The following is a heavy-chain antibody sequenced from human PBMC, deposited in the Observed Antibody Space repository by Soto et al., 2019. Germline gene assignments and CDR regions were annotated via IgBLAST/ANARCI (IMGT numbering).Heavy chain of an antibody. Sequence: EVQLLDSGGGLVQPRGSLRLSCAASGFTFSSYAMNWVRQAPGKGLEWVSVISGSGDSTYYADSVKGRFTISRDNSKNTLYLQMNSLRTEDTAVYYCARRGPGTDFDYWGQGTLVTVSS. J-gene: IGHJ4*02. CDR2: ISGSGDST. D-gene: IGHD6-13*01. V-gene: IGHV3-23*01. CDR3: ARRGPGTDFDY. CDR1: GFTFSSYA.